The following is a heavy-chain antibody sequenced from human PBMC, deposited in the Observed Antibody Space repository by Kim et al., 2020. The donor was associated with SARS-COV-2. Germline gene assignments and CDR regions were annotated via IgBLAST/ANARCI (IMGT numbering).Heavy chain of an antibody. D-gene: IGHD4-17*01. J-gene: IGHJ6*02. CDR2: IIPIFGTA. Sequence: SVKVSCKASGGTFSSYAISWVRQAPGQGLEWMGGIIPIFGTANYAQKFQGRVTITADESTTTAYMELSSLRSEDTAVYYCALTAATVATGGMDVWGQGTTVAVSS. CDR3: ALTAATVATGGMDV. V-gene: IGHV1-69*13. CDR1: GGTFSSYA.